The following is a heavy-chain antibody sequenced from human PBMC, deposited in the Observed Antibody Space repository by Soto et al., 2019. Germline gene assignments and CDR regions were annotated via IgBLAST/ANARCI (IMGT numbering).Heavy chain of an antibody. D-gene: IGHD5-12*01. CDR1: GFTFSSYG. J-gene: IGHJ4*02. V-gene: IGHV3-30*18. CDR3: AKDRDIGGSGYDHFDY. Sequence: GGSLRLSCAASGFTFSSYGMHWVRQAPGKGLEWVAVISYDGSNKYYADSVKGRFTISRDNSKNTLYLQMNSLRAEDTAVYYCAKDRDIGGSGYDHFDYWGQGTLVTVSS. CDR2: ISYDGSNK.